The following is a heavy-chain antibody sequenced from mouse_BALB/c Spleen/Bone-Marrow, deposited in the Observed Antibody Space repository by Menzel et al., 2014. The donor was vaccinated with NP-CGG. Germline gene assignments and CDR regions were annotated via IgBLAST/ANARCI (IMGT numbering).Heavy chain of an antibody. D-gene: IGHD4-1*01. V-gene: IGHV1-26*01. CDR1: GYTFTDYY. Sequence: EVQLQQSGPELVKPGASVKMSCKASGYTFTDYYMNWVKQSHGKSLEWIGDTNPNNGGTSYNQKFKGKATLTVDKSSSTAYMQLNSLTSEDSAVYYCARDWDWYFDVWGAGTTVTVSS. CDR2: TNPNNGGT. J-gene: IGHJ1*01. CDR3: ARDWDWYFDV.